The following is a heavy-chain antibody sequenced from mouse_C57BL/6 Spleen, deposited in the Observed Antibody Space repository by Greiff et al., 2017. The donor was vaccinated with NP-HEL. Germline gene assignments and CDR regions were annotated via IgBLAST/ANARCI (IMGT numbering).Heavy chain of an antibody. D-gene: IGHD2-3*01. V-gene: IGHV7-3*01. CDR1: GFTFTDYY. Sequence: EVHLVESGGGLVQPGGSLSLSCAASGFTFTDYYMSWVRQPPGKALEWLGFIRNKANGYTTEYSASVKGRFTISRDNSQSILYLQMNALRAEDSATYYCARYSDGYRYLDYWGQGTTLTVSS. CDR3: ARYSDGYRYLDY. J-gene: IGHJ2*01. CDR2: IRNKANGYTT.